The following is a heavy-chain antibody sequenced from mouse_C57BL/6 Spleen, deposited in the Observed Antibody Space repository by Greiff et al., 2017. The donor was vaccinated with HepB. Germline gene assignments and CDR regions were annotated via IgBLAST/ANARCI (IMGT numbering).Heavy chain of an antibody. CDR2: IHPNSGST. CDR1: GYTFTSYW. Sequence: VQLQQSGAELVKPGASVKLSCKASGYTFTSYWMHWVKQRPGQGLEWIGMIHPNSGSTNYNEKFKSKATLTVDKSSSTAYMQLSSLTSEDSAVYYCAREGRGRGYFDVWGTGTTVTVSS. CDR3: AREGRGRGYFDV. V-gene: IGHV1-64*01. J-gene: IGHJ1*03. D-gene: IGHD3-3*01.